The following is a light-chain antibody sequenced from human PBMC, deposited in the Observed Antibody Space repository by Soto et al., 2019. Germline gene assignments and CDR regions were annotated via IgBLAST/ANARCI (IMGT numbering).Light chain of an antibody. CDR3: SSRTSTSTRV. V-gene: IGLV2-14*01. J-gene: IGLJ1*01. CDR2: DVS. CDR1: TSDVGGYNS. Sequence: QSVLTQPASVSGSPGQSITISCTGTTSDVGGYNSVSWYQQHPGKAPELMIYDVSNRPSGISYRFSGSKSGNTAPLTISGLQAEDEADYYCSSRTSTSTRVFGTGTKVTVL.